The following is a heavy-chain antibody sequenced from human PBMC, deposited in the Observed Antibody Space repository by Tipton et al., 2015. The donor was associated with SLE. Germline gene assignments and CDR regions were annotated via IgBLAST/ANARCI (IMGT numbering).Heavy chain of an antibody. CDR2: INHSGST. D-gene: IGHD3-3*01. CDR3: ARHKLGFSWSYFDS. CDR1: GGSFSGYY. J-gene: IGHJ4*02. V-gene: IGHV4-34*01. Sequence: TLSLTCAVYGGSFSGYYWSWIRQPPGKGLEWIGEINHSGSTNYNPSPKSRVTISVDTSKNQFSLKLSSVTAADTALYYCARHKLGFSWSYFDSWGQGTLFTVSS.